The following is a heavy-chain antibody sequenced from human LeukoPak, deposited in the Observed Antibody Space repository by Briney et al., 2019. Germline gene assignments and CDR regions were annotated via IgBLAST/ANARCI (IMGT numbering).Heavy chain of an antibody. CDR2: ISRSSSYI. CDR3: ATNRVVVVAATQGTWDSYYMDV. J-gene: IGHJ6*03. CDR1: GFTFSSYS. D-gene: IGHD2-15*01. V-gene: IGHV3-21*01. Sequence: GGSLRLSCAASGFTFSSYSMNWVRQAPGKGLEWVSSISRSSSYIYYADSVKGRFTISRDNAKNSLFLQMNSLRAEDTAVYYCATNRVVVVAATQGTWDSYYMDVWGKGTTVTVSS.